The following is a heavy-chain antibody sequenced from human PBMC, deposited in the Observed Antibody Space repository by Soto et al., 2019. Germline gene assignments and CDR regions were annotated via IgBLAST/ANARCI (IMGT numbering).Heavy chain of an antibody. D-gene: IGHD2-21*02. CDR1: GVSFTTYY. CDR2: IYYNGVS. Sequence: PSETPSLTCSVSGVSFTTYYLTWIRQAPGKGPEWIGYIYYNGVSNYNPSLKSRVTMSVDTSKSQFFLKLTSVTAADTAVYYCVRDLTVGGFFDPWGQGTLVTVS. CDR3: VRDLTVGGFFDP. J-gene: IGHJ5*02. V-gene: IGHV4-59*12.